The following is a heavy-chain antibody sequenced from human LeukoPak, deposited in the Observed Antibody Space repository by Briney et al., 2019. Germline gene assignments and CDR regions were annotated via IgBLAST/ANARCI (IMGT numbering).Heavy chain of an antibody. CDR3: AKGPWIQLWPGVDY. CDR2: ISGSGGST. CDR1: GFTFSSYA. J-gene: IGHJ4*02. D-gene: IGHD5-18*01. Sequence: GGSLRLSCAASGFTFSSYAMSWVRQAPGKGLEWVSAISGSGGSTYYADSVKGRFTISRDNSKNALYLQMNSLRAEDTAVYYCAKGPWIQLWPGVDYWGQGTLVTVSS. V-gene: IGHV3-23*01.